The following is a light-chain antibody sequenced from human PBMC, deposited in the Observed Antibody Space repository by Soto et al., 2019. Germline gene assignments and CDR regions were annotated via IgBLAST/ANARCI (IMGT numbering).Light chain of an antibody. J-gene: IGKJ4*01. CDR1: QSISSS. CDR3: QQSYSTPLT. CDR2: AAS. Sequence: DIQMTQSPSSLSASGGDRVTITCRASQSISSSLNWYQQKPGKAPKLLNYAASSLQSGVPSRFSGSGSGTDFTLTISSLQPEDFATYYCQQSYSTPLTFGGGTKVEIK. V-gene: IGKV1-39*01.